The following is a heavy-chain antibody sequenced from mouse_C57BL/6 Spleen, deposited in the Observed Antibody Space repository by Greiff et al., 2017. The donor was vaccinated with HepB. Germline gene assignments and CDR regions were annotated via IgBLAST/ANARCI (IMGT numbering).Heavy chain of an antibody. Sequence: QVQLQQSGAELVRPGASVKLSCKASGYTFTDYYINWVKQRPGQGLEWIARIYPGSGNTYYNEKFKGKATLTAEKSSSTADMQLSSLTSEDSAVYFCARYDYGSGYFDVWGTGTTVTVSS. CDR1: GYTFTDYY. CDR3: ARYDYGSGYFDV. D-gene: IGHD1-1*01. V-gene: IGHV1-76*01. CDR2: IYPGSGNT. J-gene: IGHJ1*03.